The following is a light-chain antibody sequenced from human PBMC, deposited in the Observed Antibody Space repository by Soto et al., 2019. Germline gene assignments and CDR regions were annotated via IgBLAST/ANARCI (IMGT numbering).Light chain of an antibody. CDR1: NIGSKS. CDR3: QVWDSSSDHHV. Sequence: SYELTQPPSVSVAPGKTARITCGGNNIGSKSVHWYQQKPGQAPVLVIYYDSDRPSGIPERFSGSNSGNTATLTIRRVEAGDEADYYCQVWDSSSDHHVFGGGTKLTVL. J-gene: IGLJ2*01. CDR2: YDS. V-gene: IGLV3-21*04.